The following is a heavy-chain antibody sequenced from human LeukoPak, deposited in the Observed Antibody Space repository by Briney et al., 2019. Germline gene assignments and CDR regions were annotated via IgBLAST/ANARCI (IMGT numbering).Heavy chain of an antibody. V-gene: IGHV4-34*01. D-gene: IGHD5-18*01. CDR2: VNHSGYT. J-gene: IGHJ4*02. Sequence: PSETLSLTCGVYGGSFSGYYYSWILQPPGKGLEWIGEVNHSGYTNYNPSLKSRVTISVDTSKNHFSLKLGSVTAADTAVYYCARALRYSDGYIYWGQGTLVTVSS. CDR3: ARALRYSDGYIY. CDR1: GGSFSGYY.